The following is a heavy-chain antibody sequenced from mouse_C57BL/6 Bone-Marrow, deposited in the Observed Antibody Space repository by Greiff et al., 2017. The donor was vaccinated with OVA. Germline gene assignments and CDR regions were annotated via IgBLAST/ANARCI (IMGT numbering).Heavy chain of an antibody. D-gene: IGHD2-1*01. J-gene: IGHJ2*01. CDR1: GYTFTSYW. CDR2: IYPGSGST. Sequence: QVQLKQPGAELVKPGASVKMSCKASGYTFTSYWITWVKQRPGQGLEWIGDIYPGSGSTNYNEKFKSKATLTVDTSSSTAYMQLSSLTSEDSAVYYCARDYYGNPYYFDYWGQGTTLTVSS. CDR3: ARDYYGNPYYFDY. V-gene: IGHV1-55*01.